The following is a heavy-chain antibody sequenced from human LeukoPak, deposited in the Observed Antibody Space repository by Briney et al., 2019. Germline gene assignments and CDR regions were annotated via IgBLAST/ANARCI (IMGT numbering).Heavy chain of an antibody. CDR2: ISSSGSTI. CDR1: GFTFSSYE. V-gene: IGHV3-48*03. Sequence: PGGSLRLSCAASGFTFSSYEMNWVRQAPGKGLEWVSYISSSGSTIYYADSVKGRFTISRDNAKNSLYLQMNSLRAEDTALYYCAKASGYSLGHFDYWGQGTLVTVSS. D-gene: IGHD5-18*01. CDR3: AKASGYSLGHFDY. J-gene: IGHJ4*02.